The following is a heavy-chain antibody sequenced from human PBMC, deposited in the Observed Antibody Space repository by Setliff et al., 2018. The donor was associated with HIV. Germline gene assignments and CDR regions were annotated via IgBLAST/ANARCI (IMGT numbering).Heavy chain of an antibody. CDR1: GGSFGVYR. Sequence: SETLSLTCTISGGSFGVYRWSWIRQSAGRGLEWIGRIDSSGTTDYKPSLKGRVAISVDTSRNQFSLRVASVTAADTAVYFCARDRHSSGLGSYGPWGPGILVTV. D-gene: IGHD3-10*01. J-gene: IGHJ5*02. CDR3: ARDRHSSGLGSYGP. V-gene: IGHV4-4*07. CDR2: IDSSGTT.